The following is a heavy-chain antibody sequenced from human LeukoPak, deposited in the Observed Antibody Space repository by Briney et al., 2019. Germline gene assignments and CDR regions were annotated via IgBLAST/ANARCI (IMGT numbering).Heavy chain of an antibody. Sequence: GASVKVSCKASGYTFTGYYMYWVRQAPGQGLEWMGRINPNSGGTNYAKKFQGRVTMTRDTSISTAYMELSRLRSDDTAVYYCARDRSSYGSLDYWGQGTLVTVSS. D-gene: IGHD5-18*01. V-gene: IGHV1-2*02. CDR1: GYTFTGYY. CDR2: INPNSGGT. J-gene: IGHJ4*02. CDR3: ARDRSSYGSLDY.